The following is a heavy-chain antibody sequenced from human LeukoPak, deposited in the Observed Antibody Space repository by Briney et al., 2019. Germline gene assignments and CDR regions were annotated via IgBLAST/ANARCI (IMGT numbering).Heavy chain of an antibody. V-gene: IGHV3-7*01. CDR1: GFTFNTYW. CDR3: ARENTLWFGELLNWFDP. Sequence: GGSLRLSCAASGFTFNTYWMSWVRQAPGKGLEWVTNIKHDGSEKSYMDSVKGRFTISRDNAKNSLYLQMNSLRAEDTAVYYCARENTLWFGELLNWFDPWGQGTLVTVSS. CDR2: IKHDGSEK. D-gene: IGHD3-10*01. J-gene: IGHJ5*02.